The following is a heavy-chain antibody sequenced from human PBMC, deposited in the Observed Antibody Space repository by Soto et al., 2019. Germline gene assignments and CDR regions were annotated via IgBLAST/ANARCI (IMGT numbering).Heavy chain of an antibody. CDR3: ARDLRDYVWGSYRYRGTFDY. CDR1: GGTFSSYA. J-gene: IGHJ4*02. D-gene: IGHD3-16*02. Sequence: QVQLVQSGAEVKKPGSSVKVSCKASGGTFSSYAISWVRQAPGQGLEWMGGIIPIFGTANYAQKFQGRVTITADESTSTAYMELSSLRSEDTAVYYCARDLRDYVWGSYRYRGTFDYWGQGTLVTVSS. V-gene: IGHV1-69*01. CDR2: IIPIFGTA.